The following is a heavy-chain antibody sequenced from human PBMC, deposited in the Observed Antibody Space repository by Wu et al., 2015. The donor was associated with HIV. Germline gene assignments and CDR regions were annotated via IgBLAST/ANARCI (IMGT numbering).Heavy chain of an antibody. CDR2: IISISGTA. Sequence: QVQLVQSGAEVKKPGASVKVSCKASGDTFTISAISWVRQAPGQGLEWIGRIISISGTANYAQKFQGRVTITADESTSTAYMEVSSLRSEDTAVYYCGRPLTTNSGYYNAHWGQGTLVTVSS. D-gene: IGHD3-22*01. CDR1: GDTFTISA. V-gene: IGHV1-69*18. CDR3: GRPLTTNSGYYNAH. J-gene: IGHJ1*01.